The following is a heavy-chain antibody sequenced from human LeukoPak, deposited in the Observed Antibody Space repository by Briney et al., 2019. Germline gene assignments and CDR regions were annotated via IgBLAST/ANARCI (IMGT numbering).Heavy chain of an antibody. CDR1: GFTFSSYA. V-gene: IGHV3-30*04. D-gene: IGHD3-9*01. CDR2: ISYDGSNK. CDR3: ARDLTYYDILTGYSD. Sequence: GGSLRLSCAASGFTFSSYAIHWVRQAPGKGLEWVAVISYDGSNKYYADSVKGRFTISRDNSKNTLYLQMNSLRAEDTAVYYCARDLTYYDILTGYSDWGQGTLVTVSS. J-gene: IGHJ4*02.